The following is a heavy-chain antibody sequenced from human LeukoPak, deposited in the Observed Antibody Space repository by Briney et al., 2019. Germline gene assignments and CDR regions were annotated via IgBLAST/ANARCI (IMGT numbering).Heavy chain of an antibody. CDR2: IYTSGST. CDR1: GGSISSGSYY. V-gene: IGHV4-61*02. D-gene: IGHD3-3*01. J-gene: IGHJ2*01. Sequence: PSQTLSLTCTVSGGSISSGSYYWSWIRQPPGKGLEWIGRIYTSGSTNYNPSLKSRVTISVDTSKNQFSLKLSSVTAADTAVYYCARGVDRSYWFFDLWGRGTLVTVSS. CDR3: ARGVDRSYWFFDL.